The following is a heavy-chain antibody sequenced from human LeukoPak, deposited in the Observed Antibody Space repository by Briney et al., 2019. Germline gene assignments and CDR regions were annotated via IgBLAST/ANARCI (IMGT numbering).Heavy chain of an antibody. CDR3: AREFGLITSH. D-gene: IGHD3/OR15-3a*01. CDR1: GITFSSYA. V-gene: IGHV3-23*01. Sequence: GGSLRLSCAASGITFSSYAMSWVRQAPGKGLEWVSSISDNGGSTYSADSVKGRFTISRDNSKNTLYLQMNSLRAEDTAVYYCAREFGLITSHWGQGTLVTVSS. CDR2: ISDNGGST. J-gene: IGHJ1*01.